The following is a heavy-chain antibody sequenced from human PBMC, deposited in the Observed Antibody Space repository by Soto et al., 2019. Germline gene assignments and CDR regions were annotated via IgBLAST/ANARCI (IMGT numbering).Heavy chain of an antibody. Sequence: EVQLVESGGGLVQPGGSLRLSCAASGFTFSTYWMHWVRQAPGKGLVWVSRINSDGSSTTYADSVEGRFTISRDNAKNTLYLQMNSLRAEDTAVYYCARGGTRELRSRYNWFDPWGQGILVTVSS. CDR1: GFTFSTYW. CDR3: ARGGTRELRSRYNWFDP. CDR2: INSDGSST. V-gene: IGHV3-74*03. D-gene: IGHD1-7*01. J-gene: IGHJ5*02.